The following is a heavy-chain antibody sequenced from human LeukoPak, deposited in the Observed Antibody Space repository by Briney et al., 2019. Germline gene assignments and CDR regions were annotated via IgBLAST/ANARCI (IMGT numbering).Heavy chain of an antibody. V-gene: IGHV4-4*07. CDR3: ARLVAADYDFWSGYYPTNWFDP. J-gene: IGHJ5*02. Sequence: SETLSLTCTVSGGSISSYYWSWIRQPAGKGLEWIGRIYTSGSTNYNPSLKSRGTMSVDTSKDQFSMKRCSGTAADTAVYYCARLVAADYDFWSGYYPTNWFDPWGQGTLVTVSS. CDR1: GGSISSYY. CDR2: IYTSGST. D-gene: IGHD3-3*01.